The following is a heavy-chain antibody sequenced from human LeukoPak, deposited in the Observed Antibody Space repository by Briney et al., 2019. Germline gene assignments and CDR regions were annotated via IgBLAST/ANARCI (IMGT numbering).Heavy chain of an antibody. CDR3: ARVGYYDSSGQTYWYFDL. J-gene: IGHJ2*01. D-gene: IGHD3-22*01. Sequence: GASVKVSCKASGYTFTRYDINWVRQATGQGLECMGWVSPQTGDTGYAQKFQGRVTMTRDTSINTAYMELGSLRPDDTAVYYCARVGYYDSSGQTYWYFDLWGRGTLVTVSS. CDR2: VSPQTGDT. V-gene: IGHV1-8*01. CDR1: GYTFTRYD.